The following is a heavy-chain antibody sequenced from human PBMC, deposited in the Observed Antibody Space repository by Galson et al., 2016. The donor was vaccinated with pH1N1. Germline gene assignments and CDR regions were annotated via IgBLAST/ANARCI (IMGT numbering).Heavy chain of an antibody. CDR3: AREYRSGDYKFDAFDI. CDR1: GFTFSNYW. Sequence: SLRLSCAASGFTFSNYWIHWVRQAPGKGLVWVSRIGRDGSSTNYADSVKGRFTISRDNTKNALYLQMNSLRAEDTAVYYCAREYRSGDYKFDAFDIWGQGTMVTVSS. CDR2: IGRDGSST. D-gene: IGHD4-17*01. V-gene: IGHV3-74*01. J-gene: IGHJ3*02.